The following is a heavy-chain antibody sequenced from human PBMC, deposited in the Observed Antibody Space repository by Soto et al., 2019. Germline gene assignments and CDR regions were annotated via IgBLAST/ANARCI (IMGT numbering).Heavy chain of an antibody. D-gene: IGHD6-6*01. CDR1: GFSLRSLGMA. CDR3: ARRYDSSFDF. Sequence: QITLKESGPTLLKPTQTLTLTCTFSGFSLRSLGMAVGWIRQPPGRALEWVALIYWDDEERYSPSLQSRLTIPKDTSKNHVVLTMPTMDPVDTATYYCARRYDSSFDFWGQGIPVTVSS. V-gene: IGHV2-5*02. CDR2: IYWDDEE. J-gene: IGHJ4*02.